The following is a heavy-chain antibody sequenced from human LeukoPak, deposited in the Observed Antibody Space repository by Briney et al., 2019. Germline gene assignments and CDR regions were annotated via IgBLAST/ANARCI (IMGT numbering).Heavy chain of an antibody. Sequence: GGSLRLSCAASGFTFSSYWMSWVRQAPGKGLEWVANIKQDAGEIRYVDSVKGRFTISRDNAKNSVYLQMNSLRPEDTGVYYCARLGSSWDLFDFWGQGTLVTVS. CDR2: IKQDAGEI. V-gene: IGHV3-7*01. CDR3: ARLGSSWDLFDF. J-gene: IGHJ4*02. CDR1: GFTFSSYW. D-gene: IGHD6-13*01.